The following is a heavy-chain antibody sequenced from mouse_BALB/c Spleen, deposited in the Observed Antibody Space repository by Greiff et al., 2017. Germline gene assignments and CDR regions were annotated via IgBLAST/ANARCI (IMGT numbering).Heavy chain of an antibody. CDR1: GYTFTDYN. CDR2: INPNNGGT. Sequence: EVQLQQSGPELVKPGASVKIPCKASGYTFTDYNMDWVKQSHGKSLEWIGDINPNNGGTIYNQKFKGKATLTVDKSSSTAYMELRSLTSEDTAVYYCARRGLYYYGSSSGMDYWGQGTSVTVSS. D-gene: IGHD1-1*01. V-gene: IGHV1-18*01. J-gene: IGHJ4*01. CDR3: ARRGLYYYGSSSGMDY.